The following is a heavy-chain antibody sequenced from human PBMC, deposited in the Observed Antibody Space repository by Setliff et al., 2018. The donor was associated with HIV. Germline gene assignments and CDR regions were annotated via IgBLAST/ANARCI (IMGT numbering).Heavy chain of an antibody. CDR3: ARVSNGDWDY. CDR2: IGTDGDT. D-gene: IGHD2-8*01. CDR1: GFTSSRYD. V-gene: IGHV3-13*01. J-gene: IGHJ4*02. Sequence: PGGSLRLSCAASGFTSSRYDMHWVRQAPGQGLEWVSAIGTDGDTYYAGSVKGQFTISRENAKNSLHLQMNSLRDGDTAVYYCARVSNGDWDYWGQGTLVTVSS.